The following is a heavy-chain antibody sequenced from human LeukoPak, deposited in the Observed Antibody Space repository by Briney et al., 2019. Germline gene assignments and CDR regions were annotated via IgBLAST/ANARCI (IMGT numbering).Heavy chain of an antibody. CDR1: GGSISSSSYY. D-gene: IGHD6-13*01. CDR3: ATYSSSFPFDY. J-gene: IGHJ4*02. V-gene: IGHV4-39*01. Sequence: KSSETLSLTCTVSGGSISSSSYYWGWIRQPPGKGLEWIGSICYSGSTYYNPSLKSRVTISVDTSKNQFSLKLSSVTAADTAVYYCATYSSSFPFDYWGQGTLVTVSS. CDR2: ICYSGST.